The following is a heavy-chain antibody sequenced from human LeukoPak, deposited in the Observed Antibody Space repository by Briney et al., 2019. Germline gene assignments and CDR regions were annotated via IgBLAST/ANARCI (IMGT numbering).Heavy chain of an antibody. J-gene: IGHJ4*02. CDR3: ARDSGKSVYYYDSSGYYGFDY. CDR2: IYYSGRN. V-gene: IGHV4-59*01. Sequence: SVTLSLTCTVSGGSLCSYYWIWIRHPPGKGLEWIGYIYYSGRNNYNPSLKSRVIISVDTSKNQFSLKLSSVTAADTAVYYCARDSGKSVYYYDSSGYYGFDYWGQGTLVTVSS. CDR1: GGSLCSYY. D-gene: IGHD3-22*01.